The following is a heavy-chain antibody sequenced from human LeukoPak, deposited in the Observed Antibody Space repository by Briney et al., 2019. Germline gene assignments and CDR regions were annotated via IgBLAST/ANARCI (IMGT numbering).Heavy chain of an antibody. CDR1: GFTVSSNY. J-gene: IGHJ2*01. Sequence: PGGSLRLSCAASGFTVSSNYMSWVRQAPGKGLEWVSVIYRGGSTHYAGSVEGRFTISRDKSKNTVYLQLNSLRDEDTAVYYCARSPDYGDPYWYFDLWGRGTLVTVSS. V-gene: IGHV3-53*01. D-gene: IGHD4-17*01. CDR3: ARSPDYGDPYWYFDL. CDR2: IYRGGST.